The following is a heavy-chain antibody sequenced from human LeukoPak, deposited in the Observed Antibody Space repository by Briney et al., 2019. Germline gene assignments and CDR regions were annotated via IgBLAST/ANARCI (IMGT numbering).Heavy chain of an antibody. CDR1: GFTFSSYA. D-gene: IGHD4-17*01. CDR2: ISGSGGST. CDR3: AKVLSATTMTTFMDS. V-gene: IGHV3-23*01. J-gene: IGHJ5*01. Sequence: GGSLRLSCAASGFTFSSYAMSWVRQAPGKGLEWVSAISGSGGSTYYADSVKGRFTISRDNSKNTLYLQMNSLRAESPDVSYCAKVLSATTMTTFMDSWAHGTLVTVSS.